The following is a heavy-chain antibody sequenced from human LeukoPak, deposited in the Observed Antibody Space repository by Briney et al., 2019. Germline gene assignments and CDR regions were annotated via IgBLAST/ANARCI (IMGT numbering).Heavy chain of an antibody. Sequence: GGSLRLSCAASGFTFSSYGMHWVRQAPGKGLEWVAFIRYDGSNKYYADSVKGRFTISRDNSKNTLYLQMNSLRAEDTAVYYCAEEGHPYGSGSYYFDHWGQGTLVPVSS. D-gene: IGHD3-10*01. CDR1: GFTFSSYG. J-gene: IGHJ4*02. V-gene: IGHV3-30*02. CDR3: AEEGHPYGSGSYYFDH. CDR2: IRYDGSNK.